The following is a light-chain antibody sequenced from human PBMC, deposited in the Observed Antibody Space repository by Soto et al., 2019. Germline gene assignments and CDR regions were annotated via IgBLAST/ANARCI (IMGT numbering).Light chain of an antibody. CDR3: SSFTSSYFYV. CDR2: GVS. J-gene: IGLJ1*01. Sequence: QSVLTQPASVSGSPGQLITISCIGTSGDIGGYNHVSWYQLHPGKAPKLMLYGVSHRPSGVSPRFSASRSAYTASLTISGLQHEDEADYYCSSFTSSYFYVFGPGTKVTVL. CDR1: SGDIGGYNH. V-gene: IGLV2-14*01.